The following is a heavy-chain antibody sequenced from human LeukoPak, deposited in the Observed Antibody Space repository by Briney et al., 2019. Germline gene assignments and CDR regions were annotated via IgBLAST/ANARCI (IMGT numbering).Heavy chain of an antibody. CDR2: INWNGGST. Sequence: GGSLRLSCAASGFTFDDYGMSWVRHAPGKGLEWVSGINWNGGSTGYADSVKGRFTISRDNAKNSLYLQMNSLRAEDTAVYYCAKDGIRYFDWLLPFDYWGQGTLVTVSS. CDR3: AKDGIRYFDWLLPFDY. J-gene: IGHJ4*02. CDR1: GFTFDDYG. D-gene: IGHD3-9*01. V-gene: IGHV3-20*04.